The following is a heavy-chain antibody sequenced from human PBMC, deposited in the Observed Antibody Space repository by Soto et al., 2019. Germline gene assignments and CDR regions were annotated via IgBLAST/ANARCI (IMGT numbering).Heavy chain of an antibody. CDR1: GFTFSSYG. V-gene: IGHV3-20*04. Sequence: PGGSLRLSCAASGFTFSSYGMSWVRQAPGKGLEWVSGINWNGGSTGYADSVKGRFIISRENAKNSLYLQMNSLRAEDTALYYCARYRVSGLAVAPLGAFDIWGQGTMVTVSS. CDR3: ARYRVSGLAVAPLGAFDI. CDR2: INWNGGST. D-gene: IGHD6-19*01. J-gene: IGHJ3*02.